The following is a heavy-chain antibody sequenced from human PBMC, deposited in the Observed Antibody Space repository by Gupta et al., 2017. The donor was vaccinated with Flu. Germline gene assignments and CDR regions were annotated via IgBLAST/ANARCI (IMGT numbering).Heavy chain of an antibody. Sequence: QVQLVESGGGVVQSGRSLRLSCAASGFIFRSYGMHWVRQAPGKGMEVVADISLDGGNEYYADSVKGRFTISRDNSKNTLYLQMNSVRDEDSAVYYCAKDPGGYSYGYFDSWGQGTLFTVSS. D-gene: IGHD5-18*01. CDR2: ISLDGGNE. V-gene: IGHV3-30*18. CDR1: GFIFRSYG. CDR3: AKDPGGYSYGYFDS. J-gene: IGHJ4*02.